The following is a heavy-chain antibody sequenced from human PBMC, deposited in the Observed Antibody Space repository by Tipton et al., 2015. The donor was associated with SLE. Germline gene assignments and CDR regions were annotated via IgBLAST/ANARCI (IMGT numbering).Heavy chain of an antibody. D-gene: IGHD4-11*01. CDR3: AKDMGSNYDYHYMDV. V-gene: IGHV3-9*01. J-gene: IGHJ6*03. CDR2: ISWNPDNT. Sequence: SLRLSCAASGFPFDDYAMHWVRQAPGKGLEWISGISWNPDNTGYADSVKGRFTISRDNAKKSLYLQMNSLRAEDTALYYCAKDMGSNYDYHYMDVWGKGTTVTVSS. CDR1: GFPFDDYA.